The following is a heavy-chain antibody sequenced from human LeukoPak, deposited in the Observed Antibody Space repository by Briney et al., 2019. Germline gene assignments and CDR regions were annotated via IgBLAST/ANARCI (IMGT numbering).Heavy chain of an antibody. Sequence: GGSLRLPCAASGFTFSSYAMSWVRQAPGKGLEWVSAISGSGGSTYYADSVKGRFTISRDNSKNTLYLQVNSLRAEDTAVYYCAKDDLLDGSGSFYYFDYWGRGTLVTVSS. CDR2: ISGSGGST. V-gene: IGHV3-23*01. CDR3: AKDDLLDGSGSFYYFDY. J-gene: IGHJ4*02. D-gene: IGHD3-10*01. CDR1: GFTFSSYA.